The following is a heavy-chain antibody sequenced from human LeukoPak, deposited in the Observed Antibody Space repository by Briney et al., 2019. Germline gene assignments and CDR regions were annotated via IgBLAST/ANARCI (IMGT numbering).Heavy chain of an antibody. V-gene: IGHV3-11*01. D-gene: IGHD2/OR15-2a*01. CDR3: AREVRLLSY. Sequence: GGSLRLSCAASGLIFSDYYMSWIRQAPGKGLERISYISNSGSTIYYADSVKGRFTLSRDNAKNSLYLQMNSLRAEDTAVYYCAREVRLLSYWGQGTLVTVSS. CDR1: GLIFSDYY. J-gene: IGHJ4*02. CDR2: ISNSGSTI.